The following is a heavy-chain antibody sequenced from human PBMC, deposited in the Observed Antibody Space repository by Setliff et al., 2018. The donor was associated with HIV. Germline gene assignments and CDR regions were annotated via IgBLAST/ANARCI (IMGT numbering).Heavy chain of an antibody. D-gene: IGHD3-3*01. Sequence: PSETLSLTCAVYGGSFSGYHWNWIRQSPGKGLEWIGSIYYSGSAYYNPSFKSRVTLSVDTSENQFSLKLTSVTAADTAVYKCVRHVWSDDFLVPGWFDSWSQGTLVTVSS. CDR1: GGSFSGYH. CDR2: IYYSGSA. CDR3: VRHVWSDDFLVPGWFDS. V-gene: IGHV4-34*01. J-gene: IGHJ5*01.